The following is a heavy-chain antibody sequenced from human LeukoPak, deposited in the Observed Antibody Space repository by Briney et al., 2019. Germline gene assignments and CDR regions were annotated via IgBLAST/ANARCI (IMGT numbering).Heavy chain of an antibody. J-gene: IGHJ5*02. CDR1: GYTFTSYY. CDR2: SNPSGGST. Sequence: ASVKVSCKASGYTFTSYYMHWVRQAPGQGLEWMGISNPSGGSTSYAQKFQGRVTMTRDMSTSTVYMELSSLRSEDTAVYYCARDLGDCSGGSCYSVSAWFDPWGQGTLVTVSS. CDR3: ARDLGDCSGGSCYSVSAWFDP. V-gene: IGHV1-46*01. D-gene: IGHD2-15*01.